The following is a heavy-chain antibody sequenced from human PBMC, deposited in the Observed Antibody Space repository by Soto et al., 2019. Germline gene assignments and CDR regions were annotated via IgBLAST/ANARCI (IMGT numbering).Heavy chain of an antibody. CDR2: INAGNGNT. D-gene: IGHD2-21*02. Sequence: GASVQVSCKASGYTFTSYAMHWVRQAPGQRLEWMGWINAGNGNTKYSQKFQGRVTITRDTSASTAYMELSSLRSEDTAVYYCARSIVVVTAADYWGQGTLVTVSS. V-gene: IGHV1-3*01. CDR1: GYTFTSYA. CDR3: ARSIVVVTAADY. J-gene: IGHJ4*02.